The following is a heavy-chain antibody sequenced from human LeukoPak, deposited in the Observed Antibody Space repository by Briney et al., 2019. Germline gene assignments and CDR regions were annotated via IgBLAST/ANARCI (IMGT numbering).Heavy chain of an antibody. CDR3: ARGWGDYGGNEDFDY. D-gene: IGHD4-23*01. Sequence: PGGSLRLSCAASGFTFSSYWMSWVRQAPGKGLEWVANIKQDGSEKYYVDSVKGRFTISRDNAKNSLYLQMNSLRAEDTAVYYCARGWGDYGGNEDFDYWGQGTLVTVSS. CDR2: IKQDGSEK. V-gene: IGHV3-7*01. CDR1: GFTFSSYW. J-gene: IGHJ4*02.